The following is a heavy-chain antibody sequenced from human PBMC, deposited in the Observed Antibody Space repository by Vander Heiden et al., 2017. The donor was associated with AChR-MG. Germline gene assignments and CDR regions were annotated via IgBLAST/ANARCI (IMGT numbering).Heavy chain of an antibody. V-gene: IGHV1-18*01. Sequence: QLVQSGPEVKEPGASVKVSCRASGYTFSNFAITWVRQAAGQGLEWLGWTSAYTGHTNYAQNFQGRVAMTTDTSTSTAYMELRSLRPDDTAIYFCARGGGVATSYWFDYWGQGILVTVSS. CDR3: ARGGGVATSYWFDY. CDR2: TSAYTGHT. CDR1: GYTFSNFA. D-gene: IGHD5-12*01. J-gene: IGHJ4*02.